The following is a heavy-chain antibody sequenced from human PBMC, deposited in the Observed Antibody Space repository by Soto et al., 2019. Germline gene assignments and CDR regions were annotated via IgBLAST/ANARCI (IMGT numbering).Heavy chain of an antibody. D-gene: IGHD3-22*01. J-gene: IGHJ5*02. CDR3: ARDFFDSSDYTTNWFDP. Sequence: PSETLSLTCTVSGDSISSSSYYWAWIRQPPGEGLEWIGSIYHTGNAYYNPSLKSRVTISVDTSKNQFSLKSTSVTAADAALYYCARDFFDSSDYTTNWFDPWGQGTLVTVSS. CDR1: GDSISSSSYY. V-gene: IGHV4-39*01. CDR2: IYHTGNA.